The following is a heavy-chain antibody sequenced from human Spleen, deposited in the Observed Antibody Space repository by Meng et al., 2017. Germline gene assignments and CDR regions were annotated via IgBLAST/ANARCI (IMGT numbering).Heavy chain of an antibody. V-gene: IGHV3-33*01. CDR3: ARKGPHDYGDYGGYYFDY. J-gene: IGHJ4*02. Sequence: GESLKISCAASGFTFSSYGMHWVRQAPGKGLEWVTVIWYDGSEKYYVDSVKGRFTISRDNAKNSLYLQMNSLRAEDTAVYYCARKGPHDYGDYGGYYFDYWGQGTLVTVSS. CDR1: GFTFSSYG. CDR2: IWYDGSEK. D-gene: IGHD4-17*01.